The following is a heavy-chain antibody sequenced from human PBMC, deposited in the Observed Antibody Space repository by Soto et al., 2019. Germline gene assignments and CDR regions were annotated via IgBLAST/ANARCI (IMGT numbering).Heavy chain of an antibody. D-gene: IGHD3-10*01. CDR3: AREDRMVRGALDV. CDR1: GFRFSEHY. CDR2: INTRSTTV. V-gene: IGHV3-11*01. J-gene: IGHJ6*02. Sequence: GGSLRLSCAASGFRFSEHYMSWVRQAPGKGLEWLSYINTRSTTVNYADSVKGRFTISRDNTKNSLFLQMDSLRAEDSAVYYCAREDRMVRGALDVWGQGTTVTVSS.